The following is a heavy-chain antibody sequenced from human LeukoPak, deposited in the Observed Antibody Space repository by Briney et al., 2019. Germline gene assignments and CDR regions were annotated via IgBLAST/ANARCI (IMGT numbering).Heavy chain of an antibody. CDR3: AELGITMIRGV. CDR2: ISSSGSTI. J-gene: IGHJ6*04. CDR1: GFTFSSYE. V-gene: IGHV3-48*03. Sequence: PSGGSLRLSCAASGFTFSSYEMNWVRQAPGKGLEWVSYISSSGSTIYYADSVKGRFTISRDNAKNSLYLQMNSLRAEDTAVYYCAELGITMIRGVWGKGTTVTISS. D-gene: IGHD3-22*01.